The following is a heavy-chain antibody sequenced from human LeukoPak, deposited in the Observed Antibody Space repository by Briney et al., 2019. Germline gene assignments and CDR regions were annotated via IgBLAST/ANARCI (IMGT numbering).Heavy chain of an antibody. Sequence: ASVKVSCKASGYTFTAYYINWVRQAPGEGLEWMGWVNPNNGSTNYAQKFQGRVTMTRDTSISAAYMELNDLRSDDTAVYYCARPLNGGEYDDAFEIWGQGTMVTVSS. V-gene: IGHV1-2*02. CDR1: GYTFTAYY. CDR2: VNPNNGST. CDR3: ARPLNGGEYDDAFEI. J-gene: IGHJ3*02. D-gene: IGHD3-16*01.